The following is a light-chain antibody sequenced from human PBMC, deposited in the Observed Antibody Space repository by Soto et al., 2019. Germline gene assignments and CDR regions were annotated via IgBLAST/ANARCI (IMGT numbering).Light chain of an antibody. CDR2: DTS. CDR3: QQYSNWPPIT. J-gene: IGKJ5*01. V-gene: IGKV3-15*01. Sequence: LSLSLGERAPLSCRASQSVSIHLAWYQQKPGQAPRLLIYDTSTRATGIPARFSGSGSGTEFTLTISSLQSEDFAVYYCQQYSNWPPITFGQGTRLEI. CDR1: QSVSIH.